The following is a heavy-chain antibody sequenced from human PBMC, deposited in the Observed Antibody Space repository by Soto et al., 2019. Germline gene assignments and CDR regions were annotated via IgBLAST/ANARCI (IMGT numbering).Heavy chain of an antibody. CDR2: ISSSSTI. D-gene: IGHD3-3*01. CDR1: GFTFSSYS. Sequence: GGSLRLSCAASGFTFSSYSMNWVRQAPGKGLEWVSYISSSSTIYYADSVKGRFTISRDNAKNSLYLQMNSLRAEDTAVYYCARDSILRFLEWLFSGYMDVWGKGTTVTVSS. J-gene: IGHJ6*03. V-gene: IGHV3-48*01. CDR3: ARDSILRFLEWLFSGYMDV.